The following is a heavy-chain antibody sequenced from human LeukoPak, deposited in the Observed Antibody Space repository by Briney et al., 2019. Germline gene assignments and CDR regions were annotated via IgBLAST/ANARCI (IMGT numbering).Heavy chain of an antibody. D-gene: IGHD2-2*01. J-gene: IGHJ6*03. CDR2: IYHSGST. V-gene: IGHV4-38-2*02. CDR1: GYSISSGYY. Sequence: SETLSLTCTVSGYSISSGYYWGWIRQPPGKGLEWIGSIYHSGSTYYNPSLKSRVTISVDTSKNQFSLKLSSVTAADTAVYYCARAYSSTSYYYMDVWGKGTTVTVSS. CDR3: ARAYSSTSYYYMDV.